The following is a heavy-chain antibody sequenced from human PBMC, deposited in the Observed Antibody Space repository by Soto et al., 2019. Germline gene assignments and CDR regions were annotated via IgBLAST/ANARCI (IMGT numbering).Heavy chain of an antibody. CDR2: IYPGDSKT. CDR3: ARQIYDSDSGPNFQYYFDS. J-gene: IGHJ4*02. CDR1: GYTFTDYW. D-gene: IGHD3-22*01. V-gene: IGHV5-51*01. Sequence: PGESLKISCRGSGYTFTDYWIVWVRQMPGKGLEWMGVIYPGDSKTKYSPSFQGQVTLSADKSITTAYLQWSSLRASDTAMYYCARQIYDSDSGPNFQYYFDSWGQGTLVTVSS.